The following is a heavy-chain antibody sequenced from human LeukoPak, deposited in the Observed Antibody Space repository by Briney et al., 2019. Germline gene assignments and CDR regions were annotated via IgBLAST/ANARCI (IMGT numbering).Heavy chain of an antibody. CDR1: GGSISSGDYY. D-gene: IGHD3-22*01. CDR3: ARPYYYDSRIDP. Sequence: PSETLSLTCTVSGGSISSGDYYWSWIRQPPGKGLEWIAYMYYSGSTYYNPSLKSRVAMSADTSKNQLSLKLSSVTAADTAVYYCARPYYYDSRIDPWGQGILVTVSS. V-gene: IGHV4-30-4*01. CDR2: MYYSGST. J-gene: IGHJ5*02.